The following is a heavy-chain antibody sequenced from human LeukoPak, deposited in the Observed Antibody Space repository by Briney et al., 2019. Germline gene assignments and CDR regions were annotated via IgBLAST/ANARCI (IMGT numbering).Heavy chain of an antibody. CDR2: IYSGGST. V-gene: IGHV3-66*01. CDR1: GFTVSSNY. CDR3: ARVYPHYYDSKSGAFDI. Sequence: GGSLRLSCAASGFTVSSNYMSWVRQAPGKGLEWVSVIYSGGSTYYADSVKGRFTISRDNSKNTLYLQMNSLRAEDTAVYYCARVYPHYYDSKSGAFDIWGQGTMVTVSS. J-gene: IGHJ3*02. D-gene: IGHD3-22*01.